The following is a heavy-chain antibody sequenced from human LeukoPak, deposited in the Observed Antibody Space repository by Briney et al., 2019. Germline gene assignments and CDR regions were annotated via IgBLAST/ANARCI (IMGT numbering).Heavy chain of an antibody. CDR3: ARDSSGYCSGGSCYPDDP. CDR2: MNPNSGNT. D-gene: IGHD2-15*01. J-gene: IGHJ5*02. CDR1: GYTFTSYD. Sequence: ASVKVSCKASGYTFTSYDINWVRQTTGQGLEWMGWMNPNSGNTGYAQKFQGRVTITRDTSASTAYMELSSLRSEDTAVYYCARDSSGYCSGGSCYPDDPWGQGSLVTVSS. V-gene: IGHV1-8*01.